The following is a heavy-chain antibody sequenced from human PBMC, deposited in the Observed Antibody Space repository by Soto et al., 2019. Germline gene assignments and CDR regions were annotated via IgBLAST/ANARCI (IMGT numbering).Heavy chain of an antibody. CDR2: INPNSGGT. J-gene: IGHJ4*02. CDR3: ARAVAVAADFDY. V-gene: IGHV1-2*02. Sequence: ASVKVSCKASGYTFTGYYMHWVRQAPGQGLEWMGWINPNSGGTNYSQKFQGRVTITRDTSASTAYMELSSLRSEDTAVYYCARAVAVAADFDYWGQGTLVTVSS. D-gene: IGHD6-19*01. CDR1: GYTFTGYY.